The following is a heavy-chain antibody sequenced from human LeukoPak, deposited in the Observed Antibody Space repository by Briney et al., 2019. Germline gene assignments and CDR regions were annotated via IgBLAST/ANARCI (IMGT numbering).Heavy chain of an antibody. V-gene: IGHV6-1*01. Sequence: SQTLSLTCVISGNSVSSNGAAWNWIRQSPSRGLEWLGRTYYMSKWYHDYEVSVKGRISIDPDTAKNQFSLHLDSVTPEDTAVYYCTRNTVSGRSAYDIWGQGTMVTVSS. CDR3: TRNTVSGRSAYDI. CDR1: GNSVSSNGAA. CDR2: TYYMSKWYH. D-gene: IGHD5/OR15-5a*01. J-gene: IGHJ3*02.